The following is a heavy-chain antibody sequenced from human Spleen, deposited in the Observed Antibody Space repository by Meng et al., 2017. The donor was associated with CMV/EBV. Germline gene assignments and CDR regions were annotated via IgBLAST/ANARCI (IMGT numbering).Heavy chain of an antibody. Sequence: GGSLRLSCAASGFTVSSSYMSWVRQAPGKGLEWVANIKQDGSEKYYVDSVKGRFTISRDNAKNSLYLQMNSLRAEDTAVYYCARDLTGYDFWSGPSYMDVWGQGTTVTVSS. J-gene: IGHJ6*02. V-gene: IGHV3-7*01. CDR3: ARDLTGYDFWSGPSYMDV. D-gene: IGHD3-3*01. CDR2: IKQDGSEK. CDR1: GFTVSSSY.